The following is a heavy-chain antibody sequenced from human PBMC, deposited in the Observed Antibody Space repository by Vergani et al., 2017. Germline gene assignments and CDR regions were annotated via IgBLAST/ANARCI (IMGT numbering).Heavy chain of an antibody. V-gene: IGHV1-69*18. Sequence: QVQLVQSGAEVKKPGSSVKVSCKASGGTFSSYAISWVRQAPGQGLEWMGRIIPSFGTANYAQKFQGRVTITADESTSTAYMELSSLRSEDTAVYYCARELTTATGYYYYGMDVWGQGTTVTVSS. J-gene: IGHJ6*02. D-gene: IGHD4/OR15-4a*01. CDR3: ARELTTATGYYYYGMDV. CDR2: IIPSFGTA. CDR1: GGTFSSYA.